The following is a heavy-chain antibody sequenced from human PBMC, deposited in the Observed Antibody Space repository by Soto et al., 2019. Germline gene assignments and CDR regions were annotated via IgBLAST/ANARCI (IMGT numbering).Heavy chain of an antibody. J-gene: IGHJ6*02. Sequence: GASVKVSCKASGYTFTGYYMRWVRQAPGQGLEWMGWINPNSGGTNYAQKFQGWVTMTRDTSISTAYMELSRLRSDDTAVYYCTLARPNYYYYYGMDVWGQGTTVTVSS. CDR3: TLARPNYYYYYGMDV. CDR2: INPNSGGT. D-gene: IGHD6-6*01. V-gene: IGHV1-2*04. CDR1: GYTFTGYY.